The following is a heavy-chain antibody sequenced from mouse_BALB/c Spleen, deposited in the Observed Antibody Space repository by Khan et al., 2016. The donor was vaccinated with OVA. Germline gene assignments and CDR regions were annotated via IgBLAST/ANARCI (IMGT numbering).Heavy chain of an antibody. CDR1: GYSITRDYA. CDR2: ISYSGNT. Sequence: EVKLKESGPGLVKPSQSLSLTCTVTGYSITRDYAWNWIRQFPGNKLEWMGFISYSGNTKYNPSLKSRFSITRDTSKNQFFLQLNSVTTEDTATYYCARVYGGDFDYWGQGTSLTVSS. CDR3: ARVYGGDFDY. V-gene: IGHV3-2*02. J-gene: IGHJ2*02. D-gene: IGHD1-1*01.